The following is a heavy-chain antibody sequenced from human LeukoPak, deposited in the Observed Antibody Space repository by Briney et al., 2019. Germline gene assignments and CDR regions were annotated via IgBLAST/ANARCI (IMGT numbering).Heavy chain of an antibody. D-gene: IGHD3-9*01. Sequence: GGSLRLSCAASGFTFSGSAMHWVRQASGKGLEWVGRIRSKANSYATAYAASVKGRFTISRDNSKNTLYLQMNSLRAEDTAVYYCAKDMRFDWTPYYFDYWGQGTLVTVSS. CDR3: AKDMRFDWTPYYFDY. CDR1: GFTFSGSA. CDR2: IRSKANSYAT. V-gene: IGHV3-73*01. J-gene: IGHJ4*02.